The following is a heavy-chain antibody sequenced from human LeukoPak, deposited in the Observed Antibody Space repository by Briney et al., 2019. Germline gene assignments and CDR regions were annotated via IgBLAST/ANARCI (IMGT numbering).Heavy chain of an antibody. CDR3: ARAEGRGYSGYLVSNWFDP. V-gene: IGHV4-59*01. J-gene: IGHJ5*02. Sequence: SETLSLTCTVSGGSISSYYWSWIRQPPGKGLEWIGYIYYSGSTNYNPSLKSRVTISVDTSKNQFSLKLSSMTAADTAVYYCARAEGRGYSGYLVSNWFDPWGQGTLVTVSS. CDR1: GGSISSYY. D-gene: IGHD5-12*01. CDR2: IYYSGST.